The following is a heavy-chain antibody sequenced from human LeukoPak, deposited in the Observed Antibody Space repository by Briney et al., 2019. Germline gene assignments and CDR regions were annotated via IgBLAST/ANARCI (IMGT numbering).Heavy chain of an antibody. CDR2: IYYSGST. J-gene: IGHJ4*02. CDR1: GGSISSSSYY. Sequence: SETLSLTCTVSGGSISSSSYYWSWIRQPPGKGLEWIGYIYYSGSTNYNPSLKSRVTISVDTSKNQFSLKLSSVTAADTAVYYCARGRGYSGYGFDYWGQGTLVTVSS. V-gene: IGHV4-61*01. D-gene: IGHD5-12*01. CDR3: ARGRGYSGYGFDY.